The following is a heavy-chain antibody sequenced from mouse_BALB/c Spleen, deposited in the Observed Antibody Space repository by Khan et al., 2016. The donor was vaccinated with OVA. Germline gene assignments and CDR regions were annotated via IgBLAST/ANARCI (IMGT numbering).Heavy chain of an antibody. J-gene: IGHJ2*01. Sequence: QVQLKQSGAELANPGASVKMSCQASGYPFSDYWLPWVKKRPGQGLGWIGYLTPRSGYTYYNPPFTDKATLTTATSSSTAYMQPSSLTSDDSAGYYPARDRMDYWGQGTTLTVSA. CDR1: GYPFSDYW. CDR3: ARDRMDY. V-gene: IGHV1-7*01. CDR2: LTPRSGYT.